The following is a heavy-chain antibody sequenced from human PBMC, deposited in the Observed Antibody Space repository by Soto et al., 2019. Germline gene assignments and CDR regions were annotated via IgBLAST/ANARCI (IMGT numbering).Heavy chain of an antibody. CDR1: GGSISSGDYY. CDR2: IYYSGST. CDR3: ARVPPAWYFDY. J-gene: IGHJ4*02. V-gene: IGHV4-30-4*01. Sequence: QVQLQESGPGLVKPSQTLSLTCTVSGGSISSGDYYWSWIRQPPGKGLEWIGYIYYSGSTYYNPSLKSRVTISVDTSKNQFSLKPSSLTAAATAVYYCARVPPAWYFDYWGQGTLVTVSS.